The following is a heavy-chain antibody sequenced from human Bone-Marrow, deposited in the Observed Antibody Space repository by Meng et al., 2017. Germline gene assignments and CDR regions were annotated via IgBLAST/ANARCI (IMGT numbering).Heavy chain of an antibody. CDR1: GFTFSSYG. J-gene: IGHJ6*02. CDR3: ARDTATVTITSPGYYYYGMDV. D-gene: IGHD4-17*01. CDR2: IWYDGSNK. V-gene: IGHV3-33*01. Sequence: GGPLRLSCAASGFTFSSYGMHWVRQAPGKGLEWVAVIWYDGSNKYYADSVKGRFTISRDNSKNTLYLQMNSLRAEDTAVYYCARDTATVTITSPGYYYYGMDVWGQGTTVTSP.